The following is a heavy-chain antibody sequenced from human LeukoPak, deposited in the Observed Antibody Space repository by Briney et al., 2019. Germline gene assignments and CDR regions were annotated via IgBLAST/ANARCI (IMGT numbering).Heavy chain of an antibody. Sequence: GGSLRLSCAASGFTVSSNYMSWVRQAPGKGLEWVSVIYSGGSTYYADSVKGRFTISRDNSKNTLYLQMNSLRAEDTAVYYCTGVSRSSWYDYWGHGTLVTVSS. CDR3: TGVSRSSWYDY. V-gene: IGHV3-66*01. CDR1: GFTVSSNY. J-gene: IGHJ5*01. CDR2: IYSGGST. D-gene: IGHD6-13*01.